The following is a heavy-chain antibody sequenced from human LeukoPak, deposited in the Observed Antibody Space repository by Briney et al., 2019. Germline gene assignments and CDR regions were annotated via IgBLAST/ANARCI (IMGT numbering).Heavy chain of an antibody. CDR3: ARAGGYCSSTSCSFDY. CDR1: GYTFTSYA. CDR2: IIPIFGTA. Sequence: SVKVSCTASGYTFTSYAISWVRQAPGQGLEWMGGIIPIFGTANYAQKFQGRVTITADESTSTAYMELSSLRSEDTAVYYCARAGGYCSSTSCSFDYWGQGTLVTVSS. J-gene: IGHJ4*02. D-gene: IGHD2-2*01. V-gene: IGHV1-69*13.